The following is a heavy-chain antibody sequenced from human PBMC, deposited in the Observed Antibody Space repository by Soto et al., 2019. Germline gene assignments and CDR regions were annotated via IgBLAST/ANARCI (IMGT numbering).Heavy chain of an antibody. Sequence: SETLSLTCAVSGGSISSYYWSWIRQPPGKGLEWIGYAYYTGTTSYNPSLKSRVTISVDKSRNQFSLKLSSVTAADTAVYYCERGPNYDFCSGYFRGWGQGTLVTVSS. D-gene: IGHD3-3*01. J-gene: IGHJ4*02. CDR3: ERGPNYDFCSGYFRG. CDR1: GGSISSYY. V-gene: IGHV4-59*13. CDR2: AYYTGTT.